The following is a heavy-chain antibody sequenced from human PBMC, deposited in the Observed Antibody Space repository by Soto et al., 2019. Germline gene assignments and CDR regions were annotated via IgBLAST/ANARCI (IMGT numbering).Heavy chain of an antibody. CDR3: SLMVYGTLDY. CDR2: ISGSGDTT. CDR1: GFTFSSYA. J-gene: IGHJ4*02. V-gene: IGHV3-23*01. D-gene: IGHD2-8*01. Sequence: GGSLRLSCAASGFTFSSYAMSWVRQAPGKGLEWISAISGSGDTTYSADSVRGRFTMSRDNSKGMLYLQMNRLRSDDTAVYYCSLMVYGTLDYWGQGTTVTVSS.